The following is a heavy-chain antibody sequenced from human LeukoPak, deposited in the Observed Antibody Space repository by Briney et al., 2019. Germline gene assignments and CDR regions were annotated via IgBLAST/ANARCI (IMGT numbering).Heavy chain of an antibody. J-gene: IGHJ5*02. Sequence: SETLTLTCAVYGGSFSGYYWSWIRQPPGKGLEWIGEINHSGSTNYNPSLKSRVTISVDTSKNQFSLKLSSVTAADTAVYYCARGIESSTSWIDPWGQGTLVTVSS. CDR3: ARGIESSTSWIDP. D-gene: IGHD2-2*01. CDR1: GGSFSGYY. V-gene: IGHV4-34*01. CDR2: INHSGST.